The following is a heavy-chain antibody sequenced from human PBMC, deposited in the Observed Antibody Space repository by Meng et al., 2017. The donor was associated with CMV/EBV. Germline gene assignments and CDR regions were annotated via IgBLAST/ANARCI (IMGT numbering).Heavy chain of an antibody. J-gene: IGHJ5*02. V-gene: IGHV1-2*02. CDR1: GYTFTGYY. CDR2: INPNSGGT. CDR3: ARQHNSSSWIINWFDP. Sequence: QVQLVQSGAEVKKPGDSVKVSCKASGYTFTGYYMHWVRQAPGQGLEWMGWINPNSGGTNYAQKFQGRVTMTRDTSISTAYMELSRLRSDDTAVYYCARQHNSSSWIINWFDPWGQGTLVTVSS. D-gene: IGHD6-13*01.